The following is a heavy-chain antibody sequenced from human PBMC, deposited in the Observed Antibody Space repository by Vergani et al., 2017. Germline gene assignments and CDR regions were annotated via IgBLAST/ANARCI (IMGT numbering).Heavy chain of an antibody. V-gene: IGHV3-23*01. Sequence: EVQLLESGGGLVQPGGERRGDEEEEGGKGRREGRRGGREGQGKGGEGVSSISGSGGSTYYADSVKGRFTISRDNSKNTLYLQMNSLRAEDTAVYYCAKGELRYCGGDCYFDYWGQGTLVTVSS. J-gene: IGHJ4*02. CDR2: ISGSGGST. D-gene: IGHD2-21*02. CDR3: AKGELRYCGGDCYFDY. CDR1: GGKGRREG.